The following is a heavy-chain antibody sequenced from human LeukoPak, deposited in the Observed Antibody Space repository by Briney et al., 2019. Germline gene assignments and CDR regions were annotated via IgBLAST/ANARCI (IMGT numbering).Heavy chain of an antibody. CDR3: ARGELWFGELLFDY. CDR2: TSAYNGNT. CDR1: GYTFTSYG. V-gene: IGHV1-18*01. D-gene: IGHD3-10*01. J-gene: IGHJ4*02. Sequence: ASVKVSCKASGYTFTSYGISWVRQAPGQGLEWMGWTSAYNGNTNYAQKLQGRVTMTTDTSTSTAYMELRSLRSDDTAVYYCARGELWFGELLFDYWGQGTLVTVSS.